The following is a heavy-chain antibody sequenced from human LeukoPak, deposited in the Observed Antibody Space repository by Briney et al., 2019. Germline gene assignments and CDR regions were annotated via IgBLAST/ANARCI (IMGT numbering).Heavy chain of an antibody. CDR2: ISYDGSNK. CDR3: AKSTPLYSSGRGYGMDV. J-gene: IGHJ6*02. D-gene: IGHD6-19*01. Sequence: GGSLRLSCAASGFTFSSYGMHWVRQAQGKGLEWVAVISYDGSNKYYADSVKGRFTISRDNSKNTLYLQMNSLRAEDTAVYYCAKSTPLYSSGRGYGMDVWGQGTTVTVSS. V-gene: IGHV3-30*18. CDR1: GFTFSSYG.